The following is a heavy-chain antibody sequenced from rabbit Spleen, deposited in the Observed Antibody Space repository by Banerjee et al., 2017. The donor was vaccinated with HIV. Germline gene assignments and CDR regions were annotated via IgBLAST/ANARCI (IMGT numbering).Heavy chain of an antibody. CDR3: ARDLIGVIGWNFYL. Sequence: QSLEESGGDLVKPGASLTLTCTASGVSFSSDQYMCWVHQAPGKGLEWIACINASTGKPVYATWASGRFTISRTSSTTVTLRMTSLTAADRATYFCARDLIGVIGWNFYLWGQGTLVTVS. CDR2: INASTGKP. J-gene: IGHJ4*01. CDR1: GVSFSSDQY. D-gene: IGHD2-1*01. V-gene: IGHV1S40*01.